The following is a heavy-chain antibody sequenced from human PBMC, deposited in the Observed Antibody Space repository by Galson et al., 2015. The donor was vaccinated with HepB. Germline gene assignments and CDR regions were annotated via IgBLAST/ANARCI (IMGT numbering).Heavy chain of an antibody. CDR3: AREGDLTGYSSSWFDR. D-gene: IGHD6-13*01. CDR1: GYTFTSYG. V-gene: IGHV1-18*04. Sequence: SVKVSCKASGYTFTSYGISWVRQAPGQGLEWMGWISAYNGNTNYAQKLQGRVTMTRDTSTSTVYMELSSLRSEDTAVYYCAREGDLTGYSSSWFDRWGQGTLVTVSS. CDR2: ISAYNGNT. J-gene: IGHJ5*02.